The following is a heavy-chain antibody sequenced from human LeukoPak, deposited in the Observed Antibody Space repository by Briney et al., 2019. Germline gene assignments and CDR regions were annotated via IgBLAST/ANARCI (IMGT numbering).Heavy chain of an antibody. CDR2: ISGSGGST. D-gene: IGHD3-10*01. J-gene: IGHJ3*02. Sequence: GGSLRLSCAASGFTFSRYAMSWVRQAPGKGLEGVSAISGSGGSTYYADCVKGRFTISRDNSNNTPDLQMNSLRAEDTDVYYCAKVSMVRGVIIKAWYAFDIWGQGTMVTVSS. CDR1: GFTFSRYA. CDR3: AKVSMVRGVIIKAWYAFDI. V-gene: IGHV3-23*01.